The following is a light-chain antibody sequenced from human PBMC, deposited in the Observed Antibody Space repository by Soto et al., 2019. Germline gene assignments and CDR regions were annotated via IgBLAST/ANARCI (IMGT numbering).Light chain of an antibody. V-gene: IGLV2-14*01. Sequence: QSALTQPASVSGCPGQSITISCTGTSSDIGGYNYVSWYQQHPGKVTKLMIYDVSHRPSGVSYRFSGSKSGNAASLTISGLQAEDEADYYCSSYTSTSTWVFGGGTKLTVL. J-gene: IGLJ3*02. CDR2: DVS. CDR1: SSDIGGYNY. CDR3: SSYTSTSTWV.